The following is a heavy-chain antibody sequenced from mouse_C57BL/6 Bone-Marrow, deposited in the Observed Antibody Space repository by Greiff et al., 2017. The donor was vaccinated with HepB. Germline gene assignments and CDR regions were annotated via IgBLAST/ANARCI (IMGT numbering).Heavy chain of an antibody. CDR2: IWWDDDK. CDR3: ATGLLRYYFDY. CDR1: GFSLSTFGMG. V-gene: IGHV8-8*01. D-gene: IGHD2-3*01. J-gene: IGHJ2*01. Sequence: QVTLKVSGPGILQPSQTLSLTCSFSGFSLSTFGMGVGWIRQPSGKGLEWLAHIWWDDDKYYNPALKSRLTIAKDTSKNHVFLKIANVDTADTATYYCATGLLRYYFDYWGQGTTLTVSS.